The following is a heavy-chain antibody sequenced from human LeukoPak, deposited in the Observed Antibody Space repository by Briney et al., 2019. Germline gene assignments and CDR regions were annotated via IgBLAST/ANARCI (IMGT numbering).Heavy chain of an antibody. J-gene: IGHJ4*02. V-gene: IGHV1-24*01. CDR2: FDPDDGET. CDR3: ARIDRGGYNYPFYFDH. Sequence: ASVKVSCKVSGYSLTELSIHWVRQAPGKGLEWTGGFDPDDGETIYAQKFQGRVTMTEDTSADIAYLELSSLKSEDTAIYYCARIDRGGYNYPFYFDHWGQGTLVTVSS. D-gene: IGHD5-24*01. CDR1: GYSLTELS.